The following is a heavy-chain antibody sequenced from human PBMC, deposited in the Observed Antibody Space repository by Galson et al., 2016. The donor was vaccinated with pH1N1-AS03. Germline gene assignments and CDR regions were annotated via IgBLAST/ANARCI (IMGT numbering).Heavy chain of an antibody. CDR1: GYTSSNYG. J-gene: IGHJ4*02. CDR3: ARAFEEYLLRDYSSVFDS. D-gene: IGHD2/OR15-2a*01. V-gene: IGHV1-18*01. CDR2: IKNNNDNT. Sequence: SVKVSCKASGYTSSNYGITWVRQAPGQGPQWMGWIKNNNDNTIYGQNFQGRVTLTTDPSTNTAYMELKNLRSDDTGVYYCARAFEEYLLRDYSSVFDSWGQGTLVTVSS.